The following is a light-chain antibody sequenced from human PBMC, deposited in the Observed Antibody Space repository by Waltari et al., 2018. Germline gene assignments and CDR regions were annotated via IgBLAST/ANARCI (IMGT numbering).Light chain of an antibody. CDR2: NVG. J-gene: IGLJ2*01. V-gene: IGLV2-14*01. CDR1: SSDVGGYNY. Sequence: QSALTQPASVSGSPGQSITISCTGTSSDVGGYNYVSWYQQPPGKAPKLMIYNVGKRPSGVSNRCAGSKSGNKASLTITGLQAEDEADYYCSSYTSSSTLVFGGGTKLTVL. CDR3: SSYTSSSTLV.